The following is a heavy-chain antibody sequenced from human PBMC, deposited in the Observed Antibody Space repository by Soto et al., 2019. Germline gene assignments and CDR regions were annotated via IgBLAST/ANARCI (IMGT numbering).Heavy chain of an antibody. V-gene: IGHV3-23*01. CDR1: GFTLNTST. J-gene: IGHJ4*02. CDR3: AKDRHPDGIWTFDS. D-gene: IGHD3-9*01. Sequence: GGSLRLSCAASGFTLNTSTMTGARQAPGKGLEWVSGINAPGSPTYYAASVKGRFTVSRDNSKKMLFLQMNSLRDEDTAVYYCAKDRHPDGIWTFDSWGPGTLVTGSS. CDR2: INAPGSPT.